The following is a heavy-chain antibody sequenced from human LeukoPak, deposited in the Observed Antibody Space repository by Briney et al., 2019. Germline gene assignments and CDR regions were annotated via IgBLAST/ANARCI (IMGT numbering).Heavy chain of an antibody. J-gene: IGHJ4*02. V-gene: IGHV3-21*01. CDR3: ARDYEVATRTHFDY. CDR1: GFTFSSYS. CDR2: ISSSSSYI. Sequence: GGSLRLSCAASGFTFSSYSMNWVRQAPGKGLEWVSSISSSSSYIYYADSVKGRFTISRDNAMNSLYLQMNSLRAEDTAVYYCARDYEVATRTHFDYWGQGTLVTVSS. D-gene: IGHD5-12*01.